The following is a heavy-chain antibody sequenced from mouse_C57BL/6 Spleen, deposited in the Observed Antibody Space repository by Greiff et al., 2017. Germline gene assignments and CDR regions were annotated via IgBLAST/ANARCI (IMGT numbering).Heavy chain of an antibody. Sequence: QVQLQQSGAELVRPGASVKLSCKASGYTFTDYYINWVKQRPGQGLEWIARIYPGSGNTYYNEKFKGKATLTAEKSSSTAYMQLSSLTSEDSAVYFCARAYYYGSSPGYCDYWGQGTTLTVSS. CDR2: IYPGSGNT. J-gene: IGHJ2*01. D-gene: IGHD1-1*01. CDR1: GYTFTDYY. CDR3: ARAYYYGSSPGYCDY. V-gene: IGHV1-76*01.